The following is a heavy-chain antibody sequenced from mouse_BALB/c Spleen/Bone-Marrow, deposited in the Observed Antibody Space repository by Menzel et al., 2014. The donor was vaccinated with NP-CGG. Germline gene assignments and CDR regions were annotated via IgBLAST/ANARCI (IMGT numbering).Heavy chain of an antibody. V-gene: IGHV1-67*01. CDR3: ARSYYGNYYAMDY. CDR2: ISTHSGNT. J-gene: IGHJ4*01. Sequence: VQLQQSGPELVRPGVSVKISCKGSGYTFTDYAMHWVKQSHAKSLEWIGVISTHSGNTNYNQKFKGKATMTVDESSSTAYMELARLTSEDSAIYYCARSYYGNYYAMDYWGQGTSVTVSS. CDR1: GYTFTDYA. D-gene: IGHD2-10*01.